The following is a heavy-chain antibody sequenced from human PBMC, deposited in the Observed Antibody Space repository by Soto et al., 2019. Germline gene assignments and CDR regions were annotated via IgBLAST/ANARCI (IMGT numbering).Heavy chain of an antibody. CDR3: ARVSQASGAFDI. CDR2: IWYDGSNK. D-gene: IGHD6-25*01. J-gene: IGHJ3*02. Sequence: QVQLVESGGGVVQPGRSLRLSCAASGFTFNNYGIHWVRQAPGKGLEWVAVIWYDGSNKYYADSVKGRFTISRDNSKNPLDLQMNGLRAEDTAVYYCARVSQASGAFDIWGQGTMVTVSS. V-gene: IGHV3-33*01. CDR1: GFTFNNYG.